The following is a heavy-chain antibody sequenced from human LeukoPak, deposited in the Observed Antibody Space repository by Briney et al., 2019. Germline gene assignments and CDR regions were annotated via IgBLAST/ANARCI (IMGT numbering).Heavy chain of an antibody. V-gene: IGHV1-46*01. CDR1: GYTFTSYY. CDR3: ARDGEMNLPRQGYYYDSSGYDNY. CDR2: INPSGGST. J-gene: IGHJ4*02. D-gene: IGHD3-22*01. Sequence: GASVTVSCKASGYTFTSYYMHWVRRAPGQGLEWMGIINPSGGSTSYAQKFQGRVTMTRDTSTSTVYMELSSLRSEDTAVYYCARDGEMNLPRQGYYYDSSGYDNYWGQGTLVTVSS.